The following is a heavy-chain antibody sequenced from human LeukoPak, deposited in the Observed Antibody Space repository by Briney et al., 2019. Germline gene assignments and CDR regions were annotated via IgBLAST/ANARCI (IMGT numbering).Heavy chain of an antibody. D-gene: IGHD5-18*01. CDR3: ARSGIQLWLPMAD. V-gene: IGHV3-53*01. J-gene: IGHJ4*02. CDR1: GFIVSNKY. Sequence: GGSLRLSCAASGFIVSNKYMSWVRQAPGRGLERVSIIYTGGSTYYADSVKGRFTISRDNSKNTLYLQMNSLRVEDTAVYYCARSGIQLWLPMADWGQGTLVTVSS. CDR2: IYTGGST.